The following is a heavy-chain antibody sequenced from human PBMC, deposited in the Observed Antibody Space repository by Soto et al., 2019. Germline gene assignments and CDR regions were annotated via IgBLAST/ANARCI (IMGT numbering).Heavy chain of an antibody. Sequence: GGSLRLSCAASGFTFSSYAMNWVRQAPGRGLEWVSAITDNGGSTYYADSVKGRCTISRDNSKNTLYLQMNSLRAEDTAVYYCAKEVYGAARGGMDVWGQGTTVTVSS. D-gene: IGHD3-10*01. CDR1: GFTFSSYA. J-gene: IGHJ6*02. V-gene: IGHV3-23*01. CDR3: AKEVYGAARGGMDV. CDR2: ITDNGGST.